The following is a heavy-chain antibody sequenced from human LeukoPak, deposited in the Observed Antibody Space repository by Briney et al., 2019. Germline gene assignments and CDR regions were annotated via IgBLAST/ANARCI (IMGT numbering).Heavy chain of an antibody. D-gene: IGHD6-19*01. Sequence: GGSLRLSCAASGFTFSSYSMNWVRQAPGKGLEWVSYISSSSSTIYYADSVKGRFTISRDNAKNSLYLQMNSLRAEDTAVYYCARWLADYYMDVWGKGTTITVSS. CDR3: ARWLADYYMDV. V-gene: IGHV3-48*01. CDR1: GFTFSSYS. CDR2: ISSSSSTI. J-gene: IGHJ6*03.